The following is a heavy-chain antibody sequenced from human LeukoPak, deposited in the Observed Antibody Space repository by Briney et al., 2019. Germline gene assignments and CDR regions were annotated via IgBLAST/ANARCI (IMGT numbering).Heavy chain of an antibody. Sequence: PGGSLGLSCAASGFTFSSYWMHWVRQAPGKGLVWVSRISSDGSFTNYADSVKGRFTISRDNSKNTLYLQMNSLRAEDTAVYYCATPGLLTMVRGVIIKDWYFDYWGQGTLVTVSS. J-gene: IGHJ4*02. V-gene: IGHV3-74*01. CDR3: ATPGLLTMVRGVIIKDWYFDY. CDR2: ISSDGSFT. D-gene: IGHD3-10*01. CDR1: GFTFSSYW.